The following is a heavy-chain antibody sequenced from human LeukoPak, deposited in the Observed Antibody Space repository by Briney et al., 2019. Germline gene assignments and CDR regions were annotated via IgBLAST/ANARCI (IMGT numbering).Heavy chain of an antibody. V-gene: IGHV3-48*01. J-gene: IGHJ6*02. D-gene: IGHD4-17*01. CDR2: ISSSSSTI. CDR3: ASGDLSDYGDYEYYGMDV. CDR1: GFTFSSYS. Sequence: GGSLRLSCAASGFTFSSYSMNWVRQAPGKGLEWVSYISSSSSTIYYADSVKGRFTISRDNAKNSLYLQMNSLRAEDTAVYYCASGDLSDYGDYEYYGMDVWGQGTTVTVSS.